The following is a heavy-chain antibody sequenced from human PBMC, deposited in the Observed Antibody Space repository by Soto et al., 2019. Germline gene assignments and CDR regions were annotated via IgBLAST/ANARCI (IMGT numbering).Heavy chain of an antibody. V-gene: IGHV3-23*01. Sequence: EVLLLESGGDLVQPGGSLRLSCATSGFSFRNHAMTWFRQAQGKGLEWVSSIRGSGNATYYADSVKGRFTISRDNFKTTLSLQMNSLTGHDTALYYCARDRGSYGYVNWGQGTLVTVSS. D-gene: IGHD3-16*01. CDR2: IRGSGNAT. CDR3: ARDRGSYGYVN. CDR1: GFSFRNHA. J-gene: IGHJ4*02.